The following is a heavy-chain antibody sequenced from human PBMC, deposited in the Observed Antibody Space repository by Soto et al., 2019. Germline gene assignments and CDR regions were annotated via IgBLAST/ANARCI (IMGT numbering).Heavy chain of an antibody. Sequence: SVKVSCKASGGTFSSYAISWVRQAPGQGLAWMGGIIPIFGTANYAQKFQGRVTITADKSTSTAYMELSSLRSEDTAVYYCARNDRTIFGVVIAAYYYGMDVWGQGTTVTFSS. CDR3: ARNDRTIFGVVIAAYYYGMDV. D-gene: IGHD3-3*01. CDR2: IIPIFGTA. V-gene: IGHV1-69*06. J-gene: IGHJ6*02. CDR1: GGTFSSYA.